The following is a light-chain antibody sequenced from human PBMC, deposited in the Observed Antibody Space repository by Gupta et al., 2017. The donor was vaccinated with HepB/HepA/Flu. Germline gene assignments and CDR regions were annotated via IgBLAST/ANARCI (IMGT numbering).Light chain of an antibody. CDR3: VGWDDSLSGYV. CDR2: NDN. CDR1: SSNIGNDN. Sequence: QPVLTQPPSASGTPGQRVTISCSGSSSNIGNDNAYWYQQLPGTAPKLLMYNDNQRPSGVPDRFSGSKSGTTASLAISGLRAEDEADYYCVGWDDSLSGYVFGAGTKVTVL. V-gene: IGLV1-47*02. J-gene: IGLJ1*01.